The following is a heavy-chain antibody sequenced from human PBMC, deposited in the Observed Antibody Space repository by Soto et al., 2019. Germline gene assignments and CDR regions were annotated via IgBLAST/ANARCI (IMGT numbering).Heavy chain of an antibody. J-gene: IGHJ4*02. V-gene: IGHV3-48*01. CDR3: ARDEAYSSSWYGTGVLDY. D-gene: IGHD6-13*01. CDR1: GFTFSSYS. CDR2: ISSSSSTI. Sequence: GGSLRLSCAASGFTFSSYSMNWVRQAPGKGLEWVSYISSSSSTIYYADSVKGRFTISRDNAKNSLYLQMNSLRAEDTAVYYCARDEAYSSSWYGTGVLDYWGQGTLVTVSS.